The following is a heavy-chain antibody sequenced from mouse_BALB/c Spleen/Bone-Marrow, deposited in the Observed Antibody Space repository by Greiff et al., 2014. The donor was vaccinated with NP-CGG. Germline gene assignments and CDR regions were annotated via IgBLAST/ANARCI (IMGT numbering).Heavy chain of an antibody. D-gene: IGHD2-3*01. CDR3: ARGPHDDDMDY. J-gene: IGHJ4*01. Sequence: VQLKESGGGLVKPVGSLKLSCAASGFTFSDYYMYWVRQTPEKRLEWVATISDGGSYTYYPDSVKGRFTISRDNVKNNLYLQMSSLKSEDTAMYYCARGPHDDDMDYWCQGTSVTVSS. CDR1: GFTFSDYY. V-gene: IGHV5-4*02. CDR2: ISDGGSYT.